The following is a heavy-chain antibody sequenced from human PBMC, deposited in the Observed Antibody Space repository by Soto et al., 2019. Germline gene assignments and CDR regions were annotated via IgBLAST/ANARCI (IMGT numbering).Heavy chain of an antibody. J-gene: IGHJ5*02. CDR1: GXSISSSY. V-gene: IGHV4-59*01. D-gene: IGHD3-10*01. CDR2: IYYSGST. CDR3: ARLGDRNWFDP. Sequence: LSLTFTVSGXSISSSYWSWIRQPPGKGLEWIGYIYYSGSTNYNPSLKSRVTISVDTSKNQFSLKLSSVTAADTAVYYCARLGDRNWFDPWGQGTLVTVSS.